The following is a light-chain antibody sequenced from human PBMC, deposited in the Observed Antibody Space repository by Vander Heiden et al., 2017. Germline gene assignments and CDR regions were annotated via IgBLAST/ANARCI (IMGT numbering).Light chain of an antibody. CDR3: EQHSTKT. CDR2: WAS. Sequence: DIVLTPSPDSLAVSLGERATTNCKSSQSVLSSFNRKNHLAWFRQKPRQPPELLIYWASTRESGVPDRFSGSGSGTDFTLTISNMQAEDVAVYYCEQHSTKTFGQGTKVEIK. V-gene: IGKV4-1*01. CDR1: QSVLSSFNRKNH. J-gene: IGKJ1*01.